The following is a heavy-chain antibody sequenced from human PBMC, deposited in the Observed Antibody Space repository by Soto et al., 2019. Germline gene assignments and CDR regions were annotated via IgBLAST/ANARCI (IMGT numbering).Heavy chain of an antibody. CDR2: IYPGDSDT. V-gene: IGHV5-51*01. CDR1: GYSFTTNW. CDR3: ARHGAIMRGFSYYYGMDV. D-gene: IGHD1-26*01. J-gene: IGHJ6*02. Sequence: GESLKISCKGSGYSFTTNWIGWVRQMPGKGLEWMGVIYPGDSDTRYSPSFQGQVTISADKSISTAYLQWSSLKASDTAMYYCARHGAIMRGFSYYYGMDVWGQGTTVTVSS.